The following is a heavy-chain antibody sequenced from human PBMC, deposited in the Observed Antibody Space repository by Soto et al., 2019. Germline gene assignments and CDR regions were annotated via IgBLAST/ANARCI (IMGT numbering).Heavy chain of an antibody. V-gene: IGHV1-69*06. D-gene: IGHD2-2*01. Sequence: RASVKVSCKASGGTFSSYAISWVRQAPGQGLEWMGGIIPIFGTANYAQKFQGRVTITADKSTSTAYMELSSLRSEDTAVYYCALPPAGLDYWGQGTLVTVSS. CDR1: GGTFSSYA. CDR3: ALPPAGLDY. CDR2: IIPIFGTA. J-gene: IGHJ4*02.